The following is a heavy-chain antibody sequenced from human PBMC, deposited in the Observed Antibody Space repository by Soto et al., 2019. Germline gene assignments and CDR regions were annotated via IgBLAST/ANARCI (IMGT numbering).Heavy chain of an antibody. CDR2: IYYSGST. Sequence: SETLSLTCTVSGGSISSGGYYWSWIRQHPGKGLEWIGYIYYSGSTYYNPSLKSRVTISVDTSKNQFSLKLSSVTAADTAVYYCARAREADINWFDPWGQGTLVTVSS. V-gene: IGHV4-31*03. CDR3: ARAREADINWFDP. D-gene: IGHD5-12*01. J-gene: IGHJ5*02. CDR1: GGSISSGGYY.